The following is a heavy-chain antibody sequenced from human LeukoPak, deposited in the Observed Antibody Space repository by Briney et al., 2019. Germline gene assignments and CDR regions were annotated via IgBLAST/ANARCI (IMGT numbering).Heavy chain of an antibody. J-gene: IGHJ4*02. CDR1: GFTFSSYG. CDR2: IRGGGGST. CDR3: AKVGATEWLRLFDF. V-gene: IGHV3-23*01. D-gene: IGHD1-26*01. Sequence: GGSLRLSCAASGFTFSSYGMSWVRQAPGKGLEWVSAIRGGGGSTYYADSVKGRFTISRDNYKHKLYLQINRLSGEDTAVYYCAKVGATEWLRLFDFWGKGNLVTVS.